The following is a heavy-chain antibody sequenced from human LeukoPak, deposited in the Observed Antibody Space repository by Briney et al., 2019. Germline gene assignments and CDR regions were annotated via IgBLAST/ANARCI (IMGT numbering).Heavy chain of an antibody. CDR3: ARASRVGSPSGGGY. J-gene: IGHJ4*02. D-gene: IGHD6-25*01. CDR2: INPNSGGT. CDR1: GYTFTGYY. Sequence: ASVKVSCKASGYTFTGYYMHWVRQAPGQGLEWMGWINPNSGGTNYAQKFRGRVTMTRDTSISTAYMELSRLRSDDTAVYYCARASRVGSPSGGGYWGQGTLVTVSS. V-gene: IGHV1-2*02.